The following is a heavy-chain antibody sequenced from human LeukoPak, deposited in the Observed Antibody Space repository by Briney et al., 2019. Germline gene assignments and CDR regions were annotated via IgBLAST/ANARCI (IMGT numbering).Heavy chain of an antibody. D-gene: IGHD4-11*01. V-gene: IGHV3-23*01. CDR1: GFTFSSYV. Sequence: PGGSLRLSCAASGFTFSSYVMSWVRQAPGKGLEWVSAISGSGGSTYYADSVKGRFTISRDNSKNTLYLQMNSLRAEDTAVYYCANMMSMTTVTYWGQGTLVTVSS. CDR2: ISGSGGST. J-gene: IGHJ4*02. CDR3: ANMMSMTTVTY.